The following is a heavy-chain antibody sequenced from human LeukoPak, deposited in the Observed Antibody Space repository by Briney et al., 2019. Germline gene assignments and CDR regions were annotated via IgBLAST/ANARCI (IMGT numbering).Heavy chain of an antibody. J-gene: IGHJ4*02. CDR2: IIPIFGTA. CDR3: ARLPADYDSSGYPPHY. V-gene: IGHV1-69*13. D-gene: IGHD3-22*01. Sequence: GASVKVSCKASGGTFSSYAISWVRQAPGQGLEWMGGIIPIFGTANYAQKFQGRVTITADESTSTAYMELSSLRSEDTAVYYCARLPADYDSSGYPPHYWGQGTLVTVSS. CDR1: GGTFSSYA.